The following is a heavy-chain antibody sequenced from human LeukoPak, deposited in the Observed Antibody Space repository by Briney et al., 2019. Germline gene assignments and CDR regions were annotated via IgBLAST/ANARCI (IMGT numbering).Heavy chain of an antibody. Sequence: SVKVSCKASGGTFSSYAISWVRQAPGQGLEWMGGIVPIFGTANYAQKFQGRVTITTDESTSTAYMELSSLRSEDTAVYYCASPMGGLRPGYYYMDVWGKGTTVTVSS. CDR3: ASPMGGLRPGYYYMDV. CDR1: GGTFSSYA. CDR2: IVPIFGTA. J-gene: IGHJ6*03. V-gene: IGHV1-69*05. D-gene: IGHD4-17*01.